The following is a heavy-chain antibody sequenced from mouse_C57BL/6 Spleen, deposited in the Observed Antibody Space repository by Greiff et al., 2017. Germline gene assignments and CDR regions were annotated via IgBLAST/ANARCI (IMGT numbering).Heavy chain of an antibody. J-gene: IGHJ4*01. D-gene: IGHD1-1*01. CDR3: ASSFYCPYAMDY. CDR1: GYTFTSYW. CDR2: IDPSDSYT. V-gene: IGHV1-69*01. Sequence: QVQLQQPGAELVMPGASVKLSCKASGYTFTSYWMHWVKQRPGQGLEWIGEIDPSDSYTNYNQKFKGKSTLTVDKSSSTAYMQLSSLTSEDSAVYYCASSFYCPYAMDYWGQGTSVTVSS.